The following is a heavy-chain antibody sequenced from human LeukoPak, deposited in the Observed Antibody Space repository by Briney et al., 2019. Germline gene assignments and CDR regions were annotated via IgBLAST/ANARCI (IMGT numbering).Heavy chain of an antibody. CDR1: GYIFTNYG. Sequence: ASVKVSCKASGYIFTNYGISWVRQAPGQGLEWMGWINPNSGGTNYAQKFQGRVTMTWDTSISTAYMELSRLRSDDTAVYYCAREYILTAYYGDYWGQGTLVTVSS. J-gene: IGHJ4*02. V-gene: IGHV1-2*02. CDR2: INPNSGGT. CDR3: AREYILTAYYGDY. D-gene: IGHD3-9*01.